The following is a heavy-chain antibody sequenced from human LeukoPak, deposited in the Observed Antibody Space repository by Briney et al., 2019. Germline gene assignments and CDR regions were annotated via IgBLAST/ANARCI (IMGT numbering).Heavy chain of an antibody. Sequence: ASVKVSCKTSGNTFSSNIINWVRQAPGQRLDWMGWINAGNGNTKYSEKFQGRVTITRDTFASTVYMEMSGLRSEDTAVYYCARERPTTTAFHVWGQGTMVTVS. CDR1: GNTFSSNI. CDR2: INAGNGNT. D-gene: IGHD1-14*01. CDR3: ARERPTTTAFHV. V-gene: IGHV1-3*01. J-gene: IGHJ3*01.